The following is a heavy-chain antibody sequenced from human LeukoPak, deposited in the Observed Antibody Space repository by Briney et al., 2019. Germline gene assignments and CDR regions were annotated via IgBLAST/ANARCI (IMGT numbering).Heavy chain of an antibody. V-gene: IGHV3-21*01. J-gene: IGHJ4*02. Sequence: KPGGSLRLSCAASGFTSSTYTMNWVRQAPGKGLEWVSSINGDGRYIYYADSMKGRFTISRDNAKNSLYLQMNSLRAEDTAMYYCVRVWGHSGYDYFPFDYWGQGTLVTASS. CDR2: INGDGRYI. CDR3: VRVWGHSGYDYFPFDY. D-gene: IGHD5-12*01. CDR1: GFTSSTYT.